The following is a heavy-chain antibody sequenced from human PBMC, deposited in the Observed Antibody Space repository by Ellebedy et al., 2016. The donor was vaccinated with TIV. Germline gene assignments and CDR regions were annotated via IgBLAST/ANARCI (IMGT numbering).Heavy chain of an antibody. Sequence: GESLKISCAASGFTFSSYGMHWVRQAPGKGLEWVAVVWSDGSNKYYADSVKGRFTISRDNSKSTLYLQMNSLRAEDTAVYYCARDPSSIAAAGRGDYWGQGTLVTVSS. J-gene: IGHJ4*02. CDR2: VWSDGSNK. CDR1: GFTFSSYG. CDR3: ARDPSSIAAAGRGDY. D-gene: IGHD6-13*01. V-gene: IGHV3-33*08.